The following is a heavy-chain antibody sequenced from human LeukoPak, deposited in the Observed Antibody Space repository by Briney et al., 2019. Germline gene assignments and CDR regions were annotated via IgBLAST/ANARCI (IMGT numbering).Heavy chain of an antibody. CDR2: INPNSGGT. CDR3: ASDSRGGYYDSSGYLDY. CDR1: GYTFTGYY. V-gene: IGHV1-2*02. D-gene: IGHD3-22*01. J-gene: IGHJ4*02. Sequence: ASVKVSCKASGYTFTGYYMHWVRQAPGQVLEWMGWINPNSGGTNYAQKFQGRVTMTRDTSISTAYMELSRLRSDDTAVYYCASDSRGGYYDSSGYLDYWGQGTLVTVSS.